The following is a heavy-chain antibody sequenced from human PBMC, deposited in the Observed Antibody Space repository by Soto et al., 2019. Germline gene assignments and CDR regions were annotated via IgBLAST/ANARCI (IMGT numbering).Heavy chain of an antibody. J-gene: IGHJ4*02. CDR1: GFTFSGSA. D-gene: IGHD6-19*01. V-gene: IGHV3-73*02. CDR3: TSRREGYSSGWYVFY. CDR2: IRSKANSYAT. Sequence: EVQLVESGGGLVQPGGSLKLSCAASGFTFSGSAMHWVRQASGKGLEWVGSIRSKANSYATAYAASVKGRFTISREDSKNTAYLQMNSLKTEETAVYYCTSRREGYSSGWYVFYWGQGTLVTVSS.